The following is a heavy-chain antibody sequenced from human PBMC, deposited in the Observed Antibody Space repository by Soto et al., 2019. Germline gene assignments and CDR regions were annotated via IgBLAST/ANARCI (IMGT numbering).Heavy chain of an antibody. CDR1: GFSFSDSY. V-gene: IGHV3-11*01. J-gene: IGHJ6*03. D-gene: IGHD3-16*01. Sequence: QVQLVESGGGLVKPGGSLRLSCAASGFSFSDSYMTWIRQAPGKGLEWVSDITNTGNIIHYADAVEGRFTISRDNTKNSLYLEMNGLRGDDTVMYYCARVGGIGWVGGSWRGYYMAVWGKGTTVTVSS. CDR2: ITNTGNII. CDR3: ARVGGIGWVGGSWRGYYMAV.